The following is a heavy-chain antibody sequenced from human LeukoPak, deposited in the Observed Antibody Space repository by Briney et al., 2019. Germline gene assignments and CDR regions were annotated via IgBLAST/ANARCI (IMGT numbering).Heavy chain of an antibody. CDR1: GFTFSIYA. V-gene: IGHV3-23*01. J-gene: IGHJ4*02. CDR3: ARDFESYFDY. D-gene: IGHD3-9*01. Sequence: GGSLRLSCAASGFTFSIYAMSWVRQAPGKGLEWVSAISATDSRPYYADSVKGRFTISRDNSKSTLYLQMNSLRAVDTAVYYCARDFESYFDYWGQGTLVTVSS. CDR2: ISATDSRP.